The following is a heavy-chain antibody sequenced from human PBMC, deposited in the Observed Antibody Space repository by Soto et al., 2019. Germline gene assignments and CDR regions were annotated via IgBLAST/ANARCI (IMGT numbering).Heavy chain of an antibody. Sequence: GASLRLSCAASGFTFSSYAMSWVRQAPGKGLEWVSAISGSGGSTYYADSVKGRFTISRDNSKNTLYLQMNSLRAEDTAVYYCAKDSSIAARRDYFDYWGQGTLVTVSS. J-gene: IGHJ4*02. V-gene: IGHV3-23*01. CDR2: ISGSGGST. CDR3: AKDSSIAARRDYFDY. D-gene: IGHD6-6*01. CDR1: GFTFSSYA.